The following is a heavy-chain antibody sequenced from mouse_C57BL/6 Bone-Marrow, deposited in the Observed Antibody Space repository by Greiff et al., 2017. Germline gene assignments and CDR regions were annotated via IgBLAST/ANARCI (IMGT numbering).Heavy chain of an antibody. J-gene: IGHJ3*01. CDR3: ATEWCAY. CDR1: GYTFTSYW. Sequence: QVQLKQPGAELVMPGASVKLSCKASGYTFTSYWMHWVKQRPGQGLEWIGEIDPSDSYTNYNQKFKGKSTLTVDKSSSTAYMQLSSLTSEDSAVYDCATEWCAYWGQGTLVTVAA. V-gene: IGHV1-69*01. CDR2: IDPSDSYT.